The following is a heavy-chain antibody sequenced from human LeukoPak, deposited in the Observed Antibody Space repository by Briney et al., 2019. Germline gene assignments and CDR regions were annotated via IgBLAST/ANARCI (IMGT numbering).Heavy chain of an antibody. CDR3: ARGYSSSRSKWFDP. V-gene: IGHV4-4*08. Sequence: SETLSLTCTVSGGSISRYYWIWIRQPPGKGLEWIGYIYHSGSTNYNPSLKSRVTISVDTSKNQFSLKLSSVTAADTAVYYCARGYSSSRSKWFDPWGQGTLVTVSS. CDR1: GGSISRYY. CDR2: IYHSGST. J-gene: IGHJ5*02. D-gene: IGHD6-13*01.